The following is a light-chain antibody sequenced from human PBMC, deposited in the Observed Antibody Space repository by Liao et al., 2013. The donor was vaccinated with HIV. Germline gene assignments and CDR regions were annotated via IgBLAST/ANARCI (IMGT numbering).Light chain of an antibody. CDR3: QTWDSSNMI. J-gene: IGLJ2*01. CDR1: TLGDKY. Sequence: YDLTQPPSVSVSPGQTATVTCSGGTLGDKYISWYQQRPGQSPVLVIYEDTKRPSGIPERFSGSGSGNTATLTISGTQTLDEADYYCQTWDSSNMIFGGGTKLTVL. CDR2: EDT. V-gene: IGLV3-1*01.